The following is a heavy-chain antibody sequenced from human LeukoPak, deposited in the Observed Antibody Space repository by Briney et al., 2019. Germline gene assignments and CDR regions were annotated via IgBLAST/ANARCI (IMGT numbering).Heavy chain of an antibody. V-gene: IGHV1-8*01. CDR1: GYTFTSYD. CDR3: ARGEYEAIFGVVYYYYGMDV. Sequence: ASVKVSCKASGYTFTSYDINWVRQAPGQGLEWMGWMNPNSGNTGYAQKFQGRVTMTRNTSISTAYIELSSLRCEDTAVYYCARGEYEAIFGVVYYYYGMDVWGQGTTVTVSS. J-gene: IGHJ6*02. CDR2: MNPNSGNT. D-gene: IGHD3-3*01.